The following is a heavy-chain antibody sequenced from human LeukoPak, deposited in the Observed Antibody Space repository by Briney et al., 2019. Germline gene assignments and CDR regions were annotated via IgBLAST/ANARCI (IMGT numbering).Heavy chain of an antibody. CDR2: INPNSGGT. CDR3: ARDLWGIAAAGTSSNY. J-gene: IGHJ4*02. Sequence: ASVKVSCKASGYTFTGYYMHWVRQAPGQGLEWMGRINPNSGGTNYALKFQGRVTMTRDTSISTAYMELSRLRSDDTAVYYCARDLWGIAAAGTSSNYWGQGTLVTVSS. CDR1: GYTFTGYY. D-gene: IGHD6-13*01. V-gene: IGHV1-2*06.